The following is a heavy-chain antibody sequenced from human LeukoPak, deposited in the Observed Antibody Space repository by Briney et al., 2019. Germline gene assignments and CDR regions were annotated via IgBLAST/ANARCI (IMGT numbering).Heavy chain of an antibody. D-gene: IGHD2-2*01. CDR3: ARDHEDIVVVPAAKPITPHY. CDR2: ISAYNGNT. V-gene: IGHV1-18*01. Sequence: ASVKVSCKASGYTFTSYGISWVRQAPGQGLEWMGWISAYNGNTNYAQKLQGRVTMTTDTSTSTAYMELRSLRSDDTAVYYCARDHEDIVVVPAAKPITPHYWGQGTLVTVSS. J-gene: IGHJ4*02. CDR1: GYTFTSYG.